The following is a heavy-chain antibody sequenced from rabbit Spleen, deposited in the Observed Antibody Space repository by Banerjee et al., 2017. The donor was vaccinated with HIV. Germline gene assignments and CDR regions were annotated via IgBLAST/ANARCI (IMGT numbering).Heavy chain of an antibody. CDR2: IDAGSSGFT. CDR1: GVSFSGSSY. Sequence: QEQLEESGGDLVKPGASLTLTCIASGVSFSGSSYMCWVRQAPGKGLEWIACIDAGSSGFTYFASWAKGRFTISRTSSTTVTLQMTSLTAADTATYFCARSPNSFTFRLNLWGPGTLVTVS. D-gene: IGHD6-1*01. J-gene: IGHJ4*01. V-gene: IGHV1S45*01. CDR3: ARSPNSFTFRLNL.